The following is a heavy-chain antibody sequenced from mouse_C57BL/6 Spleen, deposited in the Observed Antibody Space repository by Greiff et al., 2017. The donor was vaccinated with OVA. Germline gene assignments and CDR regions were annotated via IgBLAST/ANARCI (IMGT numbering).Heavy chain of an antibody. V-gene: IGHV1-72*01. CDR1: GYTFTSYW. J-gene: IGHJ4*01. CDR2: IDPNSGGT. CDR3: AREGGSSYNAMDY. Sequence: VQLKQPGAELVKPGASVKLSCKASGYTFTSYWMHWVKQRPGRGLEWIGRIDPNSGGTKYNEKFKSKATLTVDKPSSTAYMQLSSLTSEDSAVYYCAREGGSSYNAMDYWGQGTSVTVSS. D-gene: IGHD1-1*01.